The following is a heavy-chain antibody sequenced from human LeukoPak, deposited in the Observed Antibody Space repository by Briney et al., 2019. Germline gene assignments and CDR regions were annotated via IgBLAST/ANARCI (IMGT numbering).Heavy chain of an antibody. D-gene: IGHD4-17*01. CDR1: GGTFSSYA. V-gene: IGHV1-69*04. Sequence: SVKVSCKASGGTFSSYAISWVRQAPGQGLEWMGRIIPIFGIANYAQKFQGRVTITADKSTSTAYMELSSLRSEDTAVYYCGSSGYGDYNQDPYYYYYGMDVWGQGTTVTVSS. CDR3: GSSGYGDYNQDPYYYYYGMDV. CDR2: IIPIFGIA. J-gene: IGHJ6*02.